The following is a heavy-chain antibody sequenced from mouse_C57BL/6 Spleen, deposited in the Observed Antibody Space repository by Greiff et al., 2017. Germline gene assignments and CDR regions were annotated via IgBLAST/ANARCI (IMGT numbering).Heavy chain of an antibody. Sequence: DVKLQESGGGLVKPGGSLKLSCAASGFTFSSYTMSWVRQTPEKRLEWVATISGGGGNTYYPDSVKGRFTISRDNAKNTLYLQMSSLRSEDTALYYCARPITTVDWFAYWGQGTLVTVSA. CDR3: ARPITTVDWFAY. D-gene: IGHD1-1*01. J-gene: IGHJ3*01. CDR2: ISGGGGNT. CDR1: GFTFSSYT. V-gene: IGHV5-9*01.